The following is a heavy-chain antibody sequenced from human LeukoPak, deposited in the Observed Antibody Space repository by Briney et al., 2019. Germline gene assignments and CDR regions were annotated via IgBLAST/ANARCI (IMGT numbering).Heavy chain of an antibody. J-gene: IGHJ3*02. CDR2: ISGSGGST. CDR1: GFTFSSYA. D-gene: IGHD3-22*01. CDR3: GKADYYDSSGYYYDAFDI. V-gene: IGHV3-23*01. Sequence: GGSLRLSCAASGFTFSSYAMSWVRQAPGKGLEWVSAISGSGGSTYYADSVKGRFTISRDNSKNTLYLQMNSLRAEDTAVYYCGKADYYDSSGYYYDAFDIWGQGTMVTVSS.